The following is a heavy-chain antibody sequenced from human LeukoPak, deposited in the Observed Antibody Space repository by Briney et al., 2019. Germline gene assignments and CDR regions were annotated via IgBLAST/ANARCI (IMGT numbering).Heavy chain of an antibody. V-gene: IGHV3-30-3*01. CDR3: ARDSEEMATIPLYYYYYGMDV. J-gene: IGHJ6*02. CDR1: GFTFSSYA. Sequence: GGSLRLSCAASGFTFSSYAMHWVRQAPGKGLHWVAVISYDGTNKYYADSVKGRFTISRDNAKNSLYLQMNSLRAEDTAVYYCARDSEEMATIPLYYYYYGMDVWGQGTTVTVSS. D-gene: IGHD5-24*01. CDR2: ISYDGTNK.